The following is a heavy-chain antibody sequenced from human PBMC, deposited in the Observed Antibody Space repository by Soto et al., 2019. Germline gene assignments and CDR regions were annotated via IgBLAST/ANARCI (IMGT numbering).Heavy chain of an antibody. D-gene: IGHD2-15*01. CDR2: IYYSGST. V-gene: IGHV4-31*03. Sequence: PSETLSLTCTVSGGSISSGGYYWSWIRQHPGKGLEWIGYIYYSGSTYYNPSLKSRVTISVDTSKNQFSLKLSSATVADTATYYCARLGGYCDRTGCYGYYGLDVWGQGTTVTVSS. CDR3: ARLGGYCDRTGCYGYYGLDV. CDR1: GGSISSGGYY. J-gene: IGHJ6*02.